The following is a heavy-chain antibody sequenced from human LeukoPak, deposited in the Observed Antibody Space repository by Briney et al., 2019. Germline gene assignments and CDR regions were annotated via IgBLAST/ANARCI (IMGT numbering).Heavy chain of an antibody. J-gene: IGHJ2*01. V-gene: IGHV4-61*01. D-gene: IGHD2-15*01. CDR1: GGSVSSGSYY. CDR3: ARGGYCSGGSCYLNYWYFDL. Sequence: SETLSLTCTVSGGSVSSGSYYWSWIRQPPGKGLEWIGYIYYSGSTNYNPSLKSRVTISVDTSKNQFSLKLSSVTAADTAVYYCARGGYCSGGSCYLNYWYFDLWGRGTLVTVSS. CDR2: IYYSGST.